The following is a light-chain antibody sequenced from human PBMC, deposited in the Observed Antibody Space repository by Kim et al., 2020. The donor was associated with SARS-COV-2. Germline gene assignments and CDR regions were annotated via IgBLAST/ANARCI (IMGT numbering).Light chain of an antibody. CDR2: GAS. CDR1: QSVSSSY. CDR3: QQYGSSPRS. V-gene: IGKV3-20*01. J-gene: IGKJ2*03. Sequence: LSAGERATLSCRASQSVSSSYLAWYQQKPGQAPRLLIYGASSRATGIPDRFRGSGSGADFTLTISRLEPEDFAVYYCQQYGSSPRSFGQGTKLEI.